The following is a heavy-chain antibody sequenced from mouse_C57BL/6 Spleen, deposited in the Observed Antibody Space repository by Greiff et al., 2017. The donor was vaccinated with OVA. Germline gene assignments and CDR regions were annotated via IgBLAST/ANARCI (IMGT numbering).Heavy chain of an antibody. CDR2: IDPETGGT. CDR1: GYTFTDYE. D-gene: IGHD2-1*01. V-gene: IGHV1-15*01. CDR3: TRYYGNYGAY. J-gene: IGHJ3*01. Sequence: VQLQESGAELVRPGASVTLSCKASGYTFTDYEMHWVKQTPVHGLEWIGAIDPETGGTAYNQKFKGKAILTADKSSSTAYLELRSLTSEDSAVYYCTRYYGNYGAYWGQGTLVTVSA.